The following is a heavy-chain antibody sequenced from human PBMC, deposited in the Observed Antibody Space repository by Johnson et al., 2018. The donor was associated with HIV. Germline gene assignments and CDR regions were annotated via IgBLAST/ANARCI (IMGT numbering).Heavy chain of an antibody. Sequence: VPLVESGGSVVRPGGSLRLSCAASGFPFDDYGMSWVRQAPGKGLEWVPGINWNGGSTGYADSVKGRFTISRDKAKNSLYQQMNRLGDEDTAWYYCARDGAGGDCSGGSCYDAFDIWGQGTMVAVSS. CDR3: ARDGAGGDCSGGSCYDAFDI. CDR1: GFPFDDYG. V-gene: IGHV3-20*04. D-gene: IGHD2-15*01. CDR2: INWNGGST. J-gene: IGHJ3*02.